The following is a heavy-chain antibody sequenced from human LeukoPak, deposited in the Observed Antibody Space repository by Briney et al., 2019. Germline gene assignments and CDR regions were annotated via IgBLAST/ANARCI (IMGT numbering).Heavy chain of an antibody. J-gene: IGHJ4*02. V-gene: IGHV4-4*07. CDR2: VYTSGST. Sequence: PWETLSLTCTVSGGSISSSYWSWIRQPAGKGLEWIGRVYTSGSTNYNYNPSLKSRLTMSVDTSKNQFSLKLSSVTAADTAVYYCARDPNSALWGQGTLVTVSS. CDR1: GGSISSSY. CDR3: ARDPNSAL. D-gene: IGHD2-21*01.